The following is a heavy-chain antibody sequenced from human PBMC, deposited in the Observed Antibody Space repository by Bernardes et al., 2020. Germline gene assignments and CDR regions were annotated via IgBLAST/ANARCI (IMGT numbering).Heavy chain of an antibody. J-gene: IGHJ6*04. V-gene: IGHV1-2*06. Sequence: ASVKVSCKASGYTFTGYYMHWVRQAPGQGLEWMGRINPNSGGTNYAQKFQGRVTMTRDTSISTAYMELSRLRSDDTAVYYCARDCSSTSCRYGMDVWGKGTTVTVSS. D-gene: IGHD2-2*01. CDR2: INPNSGGT. CDR1: GYTFTGYY. CDR3: ARDCSSTSCRYGMDV.